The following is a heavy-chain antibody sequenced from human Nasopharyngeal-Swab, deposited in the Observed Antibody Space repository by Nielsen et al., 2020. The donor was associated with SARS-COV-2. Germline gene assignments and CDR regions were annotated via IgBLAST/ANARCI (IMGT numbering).Heavy chain of an antibody. D-gene: IGHD2-15*01. J-gene: IGHJ5*02. CDR1: GFTFTSYA. V-gene: IGHV3-23*01. Sequence: GGSLRLSCAASGFTFTSYAMNWVRQAPGEGLEWVSGMSGSGENTYYAESVKGRFTISSDSSKNTLFLQMNSLRAEDTAVYYCAKDSGAGFCDGGSCFPTNHWGQGTLVTVSS. CDR2: MSGSGENT. CDR3: AKDSGAGFCDGGSCFPTNH.